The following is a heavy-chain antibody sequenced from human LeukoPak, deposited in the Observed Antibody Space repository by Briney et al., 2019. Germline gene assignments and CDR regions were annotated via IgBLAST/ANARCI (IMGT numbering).Heavy chain of an antibody. Sequence: VSVKVSCKASGYTFTSYYMHWVRQAPGQGLEWMGIINPSGGSTSYAQKFQGRVTMTRDMSTSTVYMELSSLRSEDTAVYYCARDGYSSSWYVGWNWFDPWGQGTLVTVSS. J-gene: IGHJ5*02. D-gene: IGHD6-13*01. CDR2: INPSGGST. CDR3: ARDGYSSSWYVGWNWFDP. V-gene: IGHV1-46*01. CDR1: GYTFTSYY.